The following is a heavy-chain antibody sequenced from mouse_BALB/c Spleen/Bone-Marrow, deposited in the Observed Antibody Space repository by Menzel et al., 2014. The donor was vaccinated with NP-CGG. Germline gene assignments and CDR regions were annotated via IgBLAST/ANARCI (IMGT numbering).Heavy chain of an antibody. Sequence: VQRVESGPGLVQPSQRLSIPCTVSGFSLTSYGVHWVRQSPGKGLEWLGVIWRGGSTDYNAAFMSRLSITKDNSKSQVFFKMNSLQADDTAIYYCAKIGTTTGAMDYWGQGTSVTVSS. D-gene: IGHD2-14*01. V-gene: IGHV2-5*01. CDR2: IWRGGST. CDR3: AKIGTTTGAMDY. CDR1: GFSLTSYG. J-gene: IGHJ4*01.